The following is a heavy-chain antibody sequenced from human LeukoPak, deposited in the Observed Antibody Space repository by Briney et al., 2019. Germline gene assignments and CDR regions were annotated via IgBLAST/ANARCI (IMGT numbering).Heavy chain of an antibody. CDR3: ARDRVVRGVIIRFDY. J-gene: IGHJ4*02. D-gene: IGHD3-10*01. CDR2: ISSSSSYI. V-gene: IGHV3-21*01. Sequence: PGGSLRLSCAASGFTFSSYSMNWVRQAPGKGLEWVSSISSSSSYIYYADTVKGRFTISRDNAKNSLYLQMNSLRAEDTAVYYCARDRVVRGVIIRFDYWGQGTLVTVSS. CDR1: GFTFSSYS.